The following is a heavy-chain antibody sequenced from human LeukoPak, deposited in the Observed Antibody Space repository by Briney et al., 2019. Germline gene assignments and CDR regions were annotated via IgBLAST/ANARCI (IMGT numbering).Heavy chain of an antibody. CDR1: GFTFSSYG. Sequence: GGSLRLSCAASGFTFSSYGMHWVRQAPGKGLEWGAVISYDGSNKYYADSVKGRFTISRDNSKNTLYLQMNSLRAEDTAVYYCAKDGVATIMGGYFDYWGQGTLVTVSS. J-gene: IGHJ4*02. D-gene: IGHD5-12*01. CDR3: AKDGVATIMGGYFDY. CDR2: ISYDGSNK. V-gene: IGHV3-30*18.